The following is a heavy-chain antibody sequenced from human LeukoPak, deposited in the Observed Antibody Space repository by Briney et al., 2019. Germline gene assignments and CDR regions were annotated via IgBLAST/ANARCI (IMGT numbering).Heavy chain of an antibody. CDR3: ARSGSGIAAAGSLGYGY. D-gene: IGHD6-13*01. Sequence: ASVKVSCKASGYTFTSYYIHWVRQAPGQGLEWMGIINPSGGSTSYAQKFQGRVTMTRDTSTSTVYMELSSLRSEDTAVYYCARSGSGIAAAGSLGYGYWGQGTLVTVSS. J-gene: IGHJ4*02. CDR2: INPSGGST. V-gene: IGHV1-46*01. CDR1: GYTFTSYY.